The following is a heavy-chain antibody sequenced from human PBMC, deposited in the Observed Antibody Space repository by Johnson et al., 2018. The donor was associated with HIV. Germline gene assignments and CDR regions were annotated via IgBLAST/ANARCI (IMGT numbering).Heavy chain of an antibody. V-gene: IGHV3-30*09. CDR3: ATGGSSWFPDAFDV. D-gene: IGHD6-13*01. CDR2: ISYDGSNK. CDR1: GFTFSSYA. J-gene: IGHJ3*01. Sequence: QVQLVESGGGVVQPGRSLRLSCAASGFTFSSYAMHWVRQAPGKGLEWVAVISYDGSNKYYADSGTGRFAISRDNAKNSLYLQMNSLRAEDTALYYCATGGSSWFPDAFDVWGQGTTVTVAS.